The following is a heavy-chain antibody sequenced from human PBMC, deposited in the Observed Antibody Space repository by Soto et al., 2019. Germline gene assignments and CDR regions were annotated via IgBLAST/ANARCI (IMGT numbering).Heavy chain of an antibody. CDR3: AKSAPPYYDS. J-gene: IGHJ4*02. D-gene: IGHD6-25*01. Sequence: EVQLLESGGDLVQPGGSLRLSCAASGFTFSSYGMTWVRQTPGKGLEWVATISSGGGATYYADSVEGRFTISRDNSKKILYLQLNSLRAEDTAIYYYAKSAPPYYDSWGQGTLVTVSS. CDR2: ISSGGGAT. CDR1: GFTFSSYG. V-gene: IGHV3-23*01.